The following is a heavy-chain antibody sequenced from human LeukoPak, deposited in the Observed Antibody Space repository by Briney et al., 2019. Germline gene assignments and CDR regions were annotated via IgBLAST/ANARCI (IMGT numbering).Heavy chain of an antibody. Sequence: PSETLSLTCTVSGGSTSSYYWSWIRQPPGKGLEWIGYIYYSGSTNYNPSLKSRVTISVDTSKNQFSLKLSFVTAADTAVYYCARRDVYLDYWGQGTLVTVSS. CDR3: ARRDVYLDY. CDR2: IYYSGST. V-gene: IGHV4-59*08. J-gene: IGHJ4*02. CDR1: GGSTSSYY.